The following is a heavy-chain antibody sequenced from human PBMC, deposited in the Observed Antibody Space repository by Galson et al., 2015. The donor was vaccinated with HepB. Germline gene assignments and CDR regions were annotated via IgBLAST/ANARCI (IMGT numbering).Heavy chain of an antibody. CDR2: ISTYNGNT. Sequence: SVKVSCKASGYIFTSYGISWVRQAPGHGLEWMGWISTYNGNTKYAQQVQGRLTMTTDTSTNTAFMELGSLTSDDTAIYYCARDDYGDYVPPDNWGQGTLVTVSS. D-gene: IGHD4-17*01. CDR1: GYIFTSYG. J-gene: IGHJ4*02. CDR3: ARDDYGDYVPPDN. V-gene: IGHV1-18*01.